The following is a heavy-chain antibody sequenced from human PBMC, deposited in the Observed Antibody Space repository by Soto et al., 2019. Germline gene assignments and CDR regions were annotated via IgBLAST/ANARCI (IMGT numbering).Heavy chain of an antibody. J-gene: IGHJ4*02. V-gene: IGHV3-23*01. D-gene: IGHD3-22*01. CDR1: GFTFSSYA. CDR2: MSSSGGST. CDR3: AKYQPMTQPRPYFDY. Sequence: EVQLLESGGDLIQPGGSLRLSCAASGFTFSSYAMSWVRQAPGKGLGWVSAMSSSGGSTFYADSVKGRFTISRDNSRNTLYLQRNSLRAEDTAIYYCAKYQPMTQPRPYFDYWGQGTLVTVSS.